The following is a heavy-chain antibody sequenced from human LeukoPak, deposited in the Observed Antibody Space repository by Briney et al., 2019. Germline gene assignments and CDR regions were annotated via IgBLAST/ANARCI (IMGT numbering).Heavy chain of an antibody. V-gene: IGHV4-61*02. Sequence: PSETLSLTCTVSGGSISTSNYYWSWIRQPAGKGLEWIGRIYTSGSTNYNPSLKSRVTMSVDTSKNHFSLKLSSVTAADTAVYYCARVATYYYYYMDVWGKGTTVTISS. CDR2: IYTSGST. CDR3: ARVATYYYYYMDV. CDR1: GGSISTSNYY. J-gene: IGHJ6*03.